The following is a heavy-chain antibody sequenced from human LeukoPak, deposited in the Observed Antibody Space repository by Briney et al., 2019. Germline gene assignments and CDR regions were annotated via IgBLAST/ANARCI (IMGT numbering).Heavy chain of an antibody. CDR3: AKDSTPYDSSGYSDY. Sequence: GGSLRLSCAASGFTFSSYAMHWVRQAPGKGLEWVSAISGSGGSTYYADSVKGRFTISRDNSKNTLYLQMNSLRAEDTAVYYCAKDSTPYDSSGYSDYWGQGTLVTVSS. D-gene: IGHD3-22*01. CDR2: ISGSGGST. V-gene: IGHV3-23*01. J-gene: IGHJ4*02. CDR1: GFTFSSYA.